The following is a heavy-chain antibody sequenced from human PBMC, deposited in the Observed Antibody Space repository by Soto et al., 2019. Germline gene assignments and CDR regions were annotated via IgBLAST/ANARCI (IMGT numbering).Heavy chain of an antibody. CDR2: ISYDGSNK. D-gene: IGHD3-9*01. V-gene: IGHV3-30-3*01. Sequence: PAGSLRLSCAASGFTFSSYAMHWVRQDPGKGLEWVAVISYDGSNKYYADSVKGRFTISRDNSKNTLYLQMNSLRAEDTAVYYCAKGGPERDFTYDILTEENYYYMEVWGKGTTVTVSS. J-gene: IGHJ6*03. CDR3: AKGGPERDFTYDILTEENYYYMEV. CDR1: GFTFSSYA.